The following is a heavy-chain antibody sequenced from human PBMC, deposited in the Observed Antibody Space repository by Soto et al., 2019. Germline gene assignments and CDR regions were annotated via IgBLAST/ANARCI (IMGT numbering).Heavy chain of an antibody. Sequence: SETLSLTCTVSGGSISSSSYYWGWIRQPPGKGLEWIGSIYYSGSTYYNPSLKSRVTISVDTSKNQFSLKLSSVTAADTAVYYCASYLGYCSSTSCSEYYYYYGMDVWGQGTTVTVSS. CDR3: ASYLGYCSSTSCSEYYYYYGMDV. CDR1: GGSISSSSYY. V-gene: IGHV4-39*01. D-gene: IGHD2-2*01. CDR2: IYYSGST. J-gene: IGHJ6*02.